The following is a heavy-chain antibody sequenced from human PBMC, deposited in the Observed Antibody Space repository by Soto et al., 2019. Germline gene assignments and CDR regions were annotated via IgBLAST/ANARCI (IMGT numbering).Heavy chain of an antibody. V-gene: IGHV4-59*08. CDR3: ARHSPPFLDDSRPWDV. D-gene: IGHD3-16*01. Sequence: QVQLQESGPGLVRPSETLSLTCTVSGGSISNSYWSWIRQSPEKGLEWIGYIYSSGNTNYNPSLNRPVTISVTTSKNPFSMKLSSLSAAVTAVYYCARHSPPFLDDSRPWDVWGQGTTVTVSS. J-gene: IGHJ6*02. CDR1: GGSISNSY. CDR2: IYSSGNT.